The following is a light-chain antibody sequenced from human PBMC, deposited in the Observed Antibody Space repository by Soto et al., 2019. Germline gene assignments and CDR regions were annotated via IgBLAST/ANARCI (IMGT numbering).Light chain of an antibody. CDR3: QQYGTSPWT. J-gene: IGKJ1*01. CDR1: QSVRSSY. Sequence: EVVLTQSPGTLSLSPGDTATLSCRASQSVRSSYLAWYHQKPGQAPRLLIYGASSRATGIPDRFSGSGSGTDITLTSSRLQPEDFAVYYCQQYGTSPWTFGPGTKVEIK. CDR2: GAS. V-gene: IGKV3-20*01.